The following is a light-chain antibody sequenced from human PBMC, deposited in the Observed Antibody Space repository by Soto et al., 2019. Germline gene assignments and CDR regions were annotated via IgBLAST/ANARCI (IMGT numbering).Light chain of an antibody. CDR2: TNN. CDR3: AAWDDSLSGRV. Sequence: QPVLTQPPSASGTPGQRVTISCSGSSSNIGSYPVNWYQQLPGTAPKLLIYTNNQRPSGVPDRFSGSKSGTSASLAISGLQSEDEADYYCAAWDDSLSGRVFGGGTKLTVL. V-gene: IGLV1-44*01. J-gene: IGLJ2*01. CDR1: SSNIGSYP.